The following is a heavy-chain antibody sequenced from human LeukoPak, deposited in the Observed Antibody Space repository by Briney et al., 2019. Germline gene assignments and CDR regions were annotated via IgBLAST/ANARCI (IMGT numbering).Heavy chain of an antibody. CDR1: GGSISSGGYS. CDR3: ARQGDGYNFFDY. D-gene: IGHD5-24*01. Sequence: MTSETLSLTCTVSGGSISSGGYSWSWIRQHPGKGLEWIGYIYYSGSTYYNPSLKSRVTISVDTSKNQFSLKLSSVTAADTAVYYCARQGDGYNFFDYWGQGTLVTVSS. V-gene: IGHV4-31*03. CDR2: IYYSGST. J-gene: IGHJ4*02.